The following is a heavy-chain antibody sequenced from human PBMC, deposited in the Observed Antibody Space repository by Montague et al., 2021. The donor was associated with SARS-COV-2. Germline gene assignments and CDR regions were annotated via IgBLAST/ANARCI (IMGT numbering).Heavy chain of an antibody. J-gene: IGHJ3*02. CDR1: GGSISSGDYY. Sequence: TLSLTCTVSGGSISSGDYYWSWIRQHQGQGLEWNGYLYYSGSTYSNPTLKSRVTISADTSKNQFSLKLSSVTAADTDVYSCARATAGTAASFMGLRRLSDAFDIWGQGTMVTVSS. V-gene: IGHV4-31*03. CDR2: LYYSGST. CDR3: ARATAGTAASFMGLRRLSDAFDI. D-gene: IGHD2-2*01.